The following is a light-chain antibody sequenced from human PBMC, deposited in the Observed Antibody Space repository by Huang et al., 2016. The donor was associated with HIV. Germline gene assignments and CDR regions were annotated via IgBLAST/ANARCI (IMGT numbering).Light chain of an antibody. CDR3: MEALQTPYT. CDR1: QSLRHRNGLNY. CDR2: LGS. Sequence: DVVMTQSPLSLPVPPGEPASISCRSSQSLRHRNGLNYLDWYLQKPGQSPQLLIHLGSSRASGVPDRFSGGGSGTDFSLNISRVEAEDAGIYYCMEALQTPYTFGQGNKLEIK. V-gene: IGKV2-28*01. J-gene: IGKJ2*01.